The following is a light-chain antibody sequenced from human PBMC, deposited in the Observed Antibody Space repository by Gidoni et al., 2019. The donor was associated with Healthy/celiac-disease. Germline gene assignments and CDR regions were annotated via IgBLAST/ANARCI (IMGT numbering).Light chain of an antibody. CDR2: GKN. CDR3: NSRDSSGNP. Sequence: SSELTQDPAVSVALGQTVRITCQGDSLRSYYASWYQQKPGQAPVLGIYGKNNRPPGIPDRFSGSSSGNTATLTITGAQAEDEADYYCNSRDSSGNPFGGGTKLTVL. CDR1: SLRSYY. V-gene: IGLV3-19*01. J-gene: IGLJ3*02.